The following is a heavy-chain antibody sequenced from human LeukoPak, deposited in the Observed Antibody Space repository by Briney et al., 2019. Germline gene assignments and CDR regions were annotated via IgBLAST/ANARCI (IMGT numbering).Heavy chain of an antibody. CDR1: GGSFSGYY. Sequence: PSETLSLTCAVYGGSFSGYYLSWIRQPPGKGLEWIGEINHSGSTNYNPSPKSRLSISLDTSNNHSSLKLSFVTAADTAVFYWATVRGRTNYYGSGSYYIDYWGQGTLVTVSS. CDR2: INHSGST. D-gene: IGHD3-10*01. J-gene: IGHJ4*02. V-gene: IGHV4-34*01. CDR3: ATVRGRTNYYGSGSYYIDY.